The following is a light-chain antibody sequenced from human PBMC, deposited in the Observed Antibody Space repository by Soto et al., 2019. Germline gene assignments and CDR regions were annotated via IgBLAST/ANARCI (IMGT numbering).Light chain of an antibody. CDR1: QSVNSRY. CDR3: HYCATSLWP. V-gene: IGKV3-20*01. J-gene: IGKJ1*01. Sequence: EIVLTQSPGTLSLSPGERASLSCRASQSVNSRYLAWYQQRPGQAPRLLISGASGRATGIPDRFSGSGSGTDFTLTISRLEPEDFAVYYCHYCATSLWPIGQGTKVEIK. CDR2: GAS.